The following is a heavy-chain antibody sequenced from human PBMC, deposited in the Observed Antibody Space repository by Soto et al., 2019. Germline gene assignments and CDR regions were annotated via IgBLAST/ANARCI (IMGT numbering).Heavy chain of an antibody. D-gene: IGHD3-22*01. V-gene: IGHV3-23*01. CDR1: GFSLGRYA. CDR2: ISASGSSV. Sequence: EVQLLESGGALVQPGGSLRLSCEASGFSLGRYAMSWVRQAPGKGLEWISVISASGSSVSYADSVKGRFTISKDNSENTLFLQVNSLRVEDTAVYYCAKDYYYDRTGLFFDSWGQGTLVTVSS. CDR3: AKDYYYDRTGLFFDS. J-gene: IGHJ4*02.